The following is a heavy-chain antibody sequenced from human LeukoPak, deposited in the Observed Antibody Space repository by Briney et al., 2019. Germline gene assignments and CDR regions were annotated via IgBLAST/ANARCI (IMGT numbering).Heavy chain of an antibody. CDR1: GFTFSSYA. CDR2: ISGSGGST. J-gene: IGHJ4*02. Sequence: GGSLRLSCAASGFTFSSYAMSWVRQAPGKGLGWVSPISGSGGSTYYADSVKGRFTISRDNSKNTLYLQMNSLRAEDTAVYYCAKLSYIAAAAPHFDYWGQGTLVTVSS. D-gene: IGHD6-13*01. V-gene: IGHV3-23*01. CDR3: AKLSYIAAAAPHFDY.